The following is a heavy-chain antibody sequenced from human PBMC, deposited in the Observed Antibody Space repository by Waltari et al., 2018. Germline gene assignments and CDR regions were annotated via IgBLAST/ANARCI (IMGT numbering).Heavy chain of an antibody. CDR3: ARDLYSSGWYRDGMDV. D-gene: IGHD6-19*01. Sequence: QVQLQESGPGLVKPSQTLFLTCTVSGGSISSGSYYWSWIRQPAGKGLEWIGYIYTSGSTNYNPSLKSRVTISVDTSKNQFSLKLSSVTAADTAVYYCARDLYSSGWYRDGMDVWGQGTTVTVSS. J-gene: IGHJ6*02. CDR2: IYTSGST. V-gene: IGHV4-61*09. CDR1: GGSISSGSYY.